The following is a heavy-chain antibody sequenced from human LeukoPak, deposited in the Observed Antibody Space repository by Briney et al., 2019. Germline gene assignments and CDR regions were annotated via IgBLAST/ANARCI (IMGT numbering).Heavy chain of an antibody. V-gene: IGHV4-4*07. Sequence: SETLSLTCTVSGASISSHYWSWTRQPAGKGLEWIGRIHTTGDTKYNPSLESRVTMSVDTSKNQLSLKLSSVTAADTAVYYCATVVVGPTTSTTTDSWGQGTLVTVSS. J-gene: IGHJ4*02. CDR2: IHTTGDT. CDR3: ATVVVGPTTSTTTDS. D-gene: IGHD1-26*01. CDR1: GASISSHY.